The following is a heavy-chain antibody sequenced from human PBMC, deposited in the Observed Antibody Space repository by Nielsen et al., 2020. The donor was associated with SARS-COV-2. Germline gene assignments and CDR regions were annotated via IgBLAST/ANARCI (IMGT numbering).Heavy chain of an antibody. V-gene: IGHV3-66*01. J-gene: IGHJ6*02. Sequence: GGSLRLSCEASGFTIGSSFMSWVRQAAGKGLGWVTVIYTDGSTSHADSVKGRFTISRDNSKNTLYLKMNSLRAEDTAVYYCARDNWGRMDDWGQGTTVTVSS. CDR1: GFTIGSSF. D-gene: IGHD7-27*01. CDR2: IYTDGST. CDR3: ARDNWGRMDD.